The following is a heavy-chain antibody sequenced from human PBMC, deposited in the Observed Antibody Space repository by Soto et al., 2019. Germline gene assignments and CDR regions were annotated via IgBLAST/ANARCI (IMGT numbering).Heavy chain of an antibody. CDR2: INHSGST. J-gene: IGHJ4*02. Sequence: SETLSLTCAVYGGSFSGYYWSWIRQPPGKGLEWIGEINHSGSTNYNPSLKSRVTISVDTSKNQFSLKLSSVTAADTAVYYCARGLGHGSYQPTIPKYYDYWGQGTLVTVSS. V-gene: IGHV4-34*01. CDR1: GGSFSGYY. D-gene: IGHD1-26*01. CDR3: ARGLGHGSYQPTIPKYYDY.